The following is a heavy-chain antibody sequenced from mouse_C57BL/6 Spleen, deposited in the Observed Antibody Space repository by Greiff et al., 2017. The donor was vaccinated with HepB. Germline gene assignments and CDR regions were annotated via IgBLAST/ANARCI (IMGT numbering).Heavy chain of an antibody. CDR3: TTVKSRAY. Sequence: VQLQQSGAELVRPGASVKLSCTASGFNIKDDYMHWVKQRPEQGLERIGWIDPENGDTEYASKFQGKATITADTSSNTAYLQLSILTSEDTAFYYCTTVKSRAYWGQGTLVTVSA. V-gene: IGHV14-4*01. J-gene: IGHJ3*01. CDR2: IDPENGDT. CDR1: GFNIKDDY.